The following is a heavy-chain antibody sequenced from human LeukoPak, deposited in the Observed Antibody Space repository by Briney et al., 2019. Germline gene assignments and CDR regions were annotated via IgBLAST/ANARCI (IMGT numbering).Heavy chain of an antibody. V-gene: IGHV4-31*03. CDR2: IYSSGST. D-gene: IGHD3-22*01. Sequence: PSDTLSLTCTVSGGSISSDGYYWSWIRQHPGKGLEWIGYIYSSGSTYYNPSLKSRVTISVDKSKNQFSLKLSSVTAADTAVYYCARVGYYDSSGYYTEDYWGQGTLVTVSS. J-gene: IGHJ4*02. CDR3: ARVGYYDSSGYYTEDY. CDR1: GGSISSDGYY.